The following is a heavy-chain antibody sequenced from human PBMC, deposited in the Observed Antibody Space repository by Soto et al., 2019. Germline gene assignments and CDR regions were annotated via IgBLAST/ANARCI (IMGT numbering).Heavy chain of an antibody. CDR3: ARESKDSSGYYNWFDP. D-gene: IGHD3-22*01. J-gene: IGHJ5*02. V-gene: IGHV1-2*02. CDR1: GYTFTGYY. Sequence: ASVKVSGKASGYTFTGYYMHWVRQAPGQGLEWMGWINPNSGGTNYAQKFQGRVTMTRDTSISTAYMELSRLRSDDTAVYYCARESKDSSGYYNWFDPWGQGTLVTVSS. CDR2: INPNSGGT.